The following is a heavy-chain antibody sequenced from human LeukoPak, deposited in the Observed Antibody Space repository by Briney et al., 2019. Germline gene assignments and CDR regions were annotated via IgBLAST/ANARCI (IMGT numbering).Heavy chain of an antibody. J-gene: IGHJ4*01. D-gene: IGHD3-3*01. V-gene: IGHV3-48*01. CDR1: GFTFRRYN. CDR2: ISSSDTR. Sequence: GGSLRLSCAASGFTFRRYNMNWARQAPGKGLEWVSYISSSDTRYYADSVKGRFTISRDNAKNSLYLQMNSLRAEDTAIYYCARELSSYDFWLWGHGTLVTVSS. CDR3: ARELSSYDFWL.